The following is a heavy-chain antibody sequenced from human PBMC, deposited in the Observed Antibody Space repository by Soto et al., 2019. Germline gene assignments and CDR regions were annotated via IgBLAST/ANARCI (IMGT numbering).Heavy chain of an antibody. Sequence: WRCIRQQTGKGLEWIGYIYYSGSTNYNPSLKSRVTISVDTSKNQFSLKLSSVTAADTAVYYCARDGGYRYGMISSDSWFDPWGQGTLVTVSS. CDR2: IYYSGST. V-gene: IGHV4-59*01. CDR3: ARDGGYRYGMISSDSWFDP. D-gene: IGHD5-18*01. J-gene: IGHJ5*02.